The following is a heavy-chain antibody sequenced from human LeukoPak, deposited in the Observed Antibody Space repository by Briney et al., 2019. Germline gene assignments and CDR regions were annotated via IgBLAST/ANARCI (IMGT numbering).Heavy chain of an antibody. CDR3: ARGSYCSSTSCYTFSLNYYYYGMDV. V-gene: IGHV3-30-3*01. CDR1: GFTFSSYA. D-gene: IGHD2-2*02. J-gene: IGHJ6*02. CDR2: TSYDGSNK. Sequence: GGSLRLSCAASGFTFSSYAMHWVRQAPGKGLEWVAVTSYDGSNKYYADSVMGRFTISRDNSKNTLYLQMNSLRAEDTAVYYCARGSYCSSTSCYTFSLNYYYYGMDVWGQGTTVTVSS.